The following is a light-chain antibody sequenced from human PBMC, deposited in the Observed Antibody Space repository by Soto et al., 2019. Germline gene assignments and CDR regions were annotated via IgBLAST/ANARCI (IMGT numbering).Light chain of an antibody. CDR2: GVN. V-gene: IGLV2-14*01. CDR3: SSYNTIGTLQV. CDR1: SSDVGGYNY. Sequence: QSVLTQPPSASGSPGQSVAISCTGTSSDVGGYNYVSWYQLHPGKAPKLMIYGVNIRTSGVSNRFSGSKSGNTASLTISGLQAEDEADYYCSSYNTIGTLQVFGPGTRSPS. J-gene: IGLJ1*01.